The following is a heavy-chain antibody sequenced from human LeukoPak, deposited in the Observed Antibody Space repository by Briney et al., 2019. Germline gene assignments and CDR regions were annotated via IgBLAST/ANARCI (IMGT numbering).Heavy chain of an antibody. CDR3: ARVGSYNGAYYDFWSGYYPQPFDY. CDR2: ISSISSYI. D-gene: IGHD3-3*01. Sequence: GGSLRLSCAASGFTFSSYSMNWNRQAPGKGLEWVSSISSISSYIYYADSVKGRFTISRDNAKNSLYLQMSSLRAEDTAVYYCARVGSYNGAYYDFWSGYYPQPFDYWGQGTLVTVSS. CDR1: GFTFSSYS. V-gene: IGHV3-21*01. J-gene: IGHJ4*02.